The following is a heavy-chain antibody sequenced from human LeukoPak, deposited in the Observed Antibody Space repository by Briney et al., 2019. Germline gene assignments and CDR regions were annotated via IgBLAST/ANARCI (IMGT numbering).Heavy chain of an antibody. Sequence: GGSLRLSCAASGFTFSSNAMSWVRPAPGKGLEWVSAISVRGGSTYYAESVKGRFTISRDNSKNTLYLQMNSLRAEDTAVYYCAKDNPEPDYVWGSYRPHLDYWGQGTLVTVSS. CDR2: ISVRGGST. CDR3: AKDNPEPDYVWGSYRPHLDY. V-gene: IGHV3-23*01. J-gene: IGHJ4*02. D-gene: IGHD3-16*02. CDR1: GFTFSSNA.